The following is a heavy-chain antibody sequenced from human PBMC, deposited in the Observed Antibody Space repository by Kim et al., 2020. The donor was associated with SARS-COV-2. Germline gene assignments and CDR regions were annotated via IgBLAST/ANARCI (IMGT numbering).Heavy chain of an antibody. Sequence: SETLSLTCTVSGGSISSSSYYWGWIRQPPGKGLEWIGSIYYSGSTYYNPSLKSRVTISVDTSKNQFSLKLSSVTAADTAVYYCARQDYGDYVSGFDPWGQGTLVTVSS. J-gene: IGHJ5*02. V-gene: IGHV4-39*01. D-gene: IGHD4-17*01. CDR3: ARQDYGDYVSGFDP. CDR2: IYYSGST. CDR1: GGSISSSSYY.